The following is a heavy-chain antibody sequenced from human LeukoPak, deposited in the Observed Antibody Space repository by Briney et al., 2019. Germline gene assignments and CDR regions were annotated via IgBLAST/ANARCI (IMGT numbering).Heavy chain of an antibody. CDR1: GYTFTGYY. Sequence: GASVKVSCKASGYTFTGYYIHWVRQAPGQGLEWMGWINPNSGGTSYAQKFQGSVTMTRDTSISTAYMELSRLRSDDTAIYYCARGWSSGFENWGPGTLVTVSS. D-gene: IGHD6-19*01. CDR3: ARGWSSGFEN. V-gene: IGHV1-2*02. J-gene: IGHJ4*02. CDR2: INPNSGGT.